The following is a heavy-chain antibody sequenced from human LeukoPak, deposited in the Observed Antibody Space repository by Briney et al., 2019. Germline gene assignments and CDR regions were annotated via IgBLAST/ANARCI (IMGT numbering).Heavy chain of an antibody. Sequence: PSETLSLTCTVSGGSISSYYWSWIRQPPGKGLEWIGYIYYSGSTNYNPSLKSRVTISVDTSKNQFSLKLSSVTAADTAVYYCARDSHVSAFDIWGQGTMVTVSS. V-gene: IGHV4-59*01. CDR2: IYYSGST. CDR1: GGSISSYY. J-gene: IGHJ3*02. D-gene: IGHD1-26*01. CDR3: ARDSHVSAFDI.